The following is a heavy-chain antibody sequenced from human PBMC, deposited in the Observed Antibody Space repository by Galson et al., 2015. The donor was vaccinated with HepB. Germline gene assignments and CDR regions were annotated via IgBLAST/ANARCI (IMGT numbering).Heavy chain of an antibody. D-gene: IGHD4-23*01. Sequence: SVKVSCKASGGTFSSYTISWVRQAPGQGLEWMGRIIPILGIANYAQKFQGRVTITADKSTSTAYMELSSLRSEDTAVYYCAQMGLYGGRNFDYWGQGTLVTVSS. CDR1: GGTFSSYT. J-gene: IGHJ4*02. CDR3: AQMGLYGGRNFDY. V-gene: IGHV1-69*02. CDR2: IIPILGIA.